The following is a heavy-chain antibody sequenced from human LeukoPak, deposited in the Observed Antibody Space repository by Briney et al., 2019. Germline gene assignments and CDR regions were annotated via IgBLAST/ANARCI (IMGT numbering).Heavy chain of an antibody. CDR3: ARNVRYFYYMDV. V-gene: IGHV1-18*01. CDR2: ISAYNGNT. Sequence: ASVKVSCKASGYTFTSYGIGWVRQAPGQGLEWMGWISAYNGNTNYAQKLQGRVTMTTDTSTSTAYMELRSLRSDDTAVYYCARNVRYFYYMDVWGKGTTVTVSS. J-gene: IGHJ6*03. CDR1: GYTFTSYG.